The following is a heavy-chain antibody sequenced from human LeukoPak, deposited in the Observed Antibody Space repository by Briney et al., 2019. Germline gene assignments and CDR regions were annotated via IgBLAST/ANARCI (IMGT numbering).Heavy chain of an antibody. V-gene: IGHV5-51*01. CDR2: IYPGDSDT. CDR1: RYRFTTYW. CDR3: RVTTSLRGYYGMDV. D-gene: IGHD4-11*01. J-gene: IGHJ6*02. Sequence: GESLKISCEGSRYRFTTYWIGWVRQMPGKGLEWMGSIYPGDSDTRYSPSFQGQVTISADKSISTAYLQWSSLKASDTAMYYCRVTTSLRGYYGMDVWGQGTTVTVSS.